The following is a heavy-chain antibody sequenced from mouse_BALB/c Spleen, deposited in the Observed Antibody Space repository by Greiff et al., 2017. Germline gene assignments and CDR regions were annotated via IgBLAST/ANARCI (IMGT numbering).Heavy chain of an antibody. Sequence: VKLVESGAELVKPGASVKLSCKASGYTFTEYTIHWVKQRSGQGLEWIGWFYPGSGSIKYNEKFKDKATLTADKSSSTVYMELSRLTSEDSAVYFCARHEGYGSGFAYWGQGTLVTVSA. D-gene: IGHD1-1*01. CDR2: FYPGSGSI. J-gene: IGHJ3*01. CDR3: ARHEGYGSGFAY. CDR1: GYTFTEYT. V-gene: IGHV1-62-2*01.